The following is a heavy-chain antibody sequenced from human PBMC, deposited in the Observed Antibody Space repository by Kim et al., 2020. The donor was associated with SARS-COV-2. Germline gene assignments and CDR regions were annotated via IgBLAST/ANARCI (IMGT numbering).Heavy chain of an antibody. V-gene: IGHV3-33*01. J-gene: IGHJ4*02. D-gene: IGHD6-13*01. CDR2: IWYDGSNK. Sequence: GESLRLSCAASGFTFSSYGMHWVRQAPGKGLEWVAVIWYDGSNKYYADSVKGRFTISRDNSKNTLYLQMNSLRAEDTAVYYCASQRTHFSSSWSPLDYWGQGTLVTVSS. CDR3: ASQRTHFSSSWSPLDY. CDR1: GFTFSSYG.